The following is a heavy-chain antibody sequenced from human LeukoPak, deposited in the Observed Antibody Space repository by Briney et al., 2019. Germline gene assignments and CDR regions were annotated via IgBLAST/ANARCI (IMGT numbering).Heavy chain of an antibody. D-gene: IGHD3-10*01. CDR1: GYSFTSYW. V-gene: IGHV5-51*01. J-gene: IGHJ4*02. Sequence: GESLKISCKGSGYSFTSYWIGLVRQMPGKGLEWMGIIYPGDSDTRYSPSFQGQVTISADKSISTAYLQWSSLKASDTAMYYCARPSMVRGVIIPYFDYWGQGTLVTVSS. CDR2: IYPGDSDT. CDR3: ARPSMVRGVIIPYFDY.